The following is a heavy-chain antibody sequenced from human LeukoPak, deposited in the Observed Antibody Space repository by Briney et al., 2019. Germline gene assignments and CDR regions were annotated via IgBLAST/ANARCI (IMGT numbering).Heavy chain of an antibody. J-gene: IGHJ4*02. V-gene: IGHV3-43*01. CDR1: GFTFEDYT. D-gene: IGHD3-22*01. CDR3: VKDLSYESSGHVLEY. Sequence: PGGSLRLSCVASGFTFEDYTMHWVRQAPGKTLEWVSLISWDGTTYYTDSVKGRFTISRDNSKNSLYLQMDTLRSEDTAFYYCVKDLSYESSGHVLEYWGQGTLVILSS. CDR2: ISWDGTT.